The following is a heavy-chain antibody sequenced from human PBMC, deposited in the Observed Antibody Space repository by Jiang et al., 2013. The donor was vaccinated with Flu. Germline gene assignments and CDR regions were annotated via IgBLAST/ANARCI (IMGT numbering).Heavy chain of an antibody. CDR1: GFIFSSFA. D-gene: IGHD7-27*01. J-gene: IGHJ6*02. Sequence: QLLESGGGVVQPGGSLRLSCTTSGFIFSSFAMSWVRQAPGRGLEWVSTIHSVDHATYYADSVKGRFTISRDDSKNTLYLEMNSLRAGDTAVYYCAKDPRRPLGYGMDVWGQGTTVTVSS. V-gene: IGHV3-23*01. CDR2: IHSVDHAT. CDR3: AKDPRRPLGYGMDV.